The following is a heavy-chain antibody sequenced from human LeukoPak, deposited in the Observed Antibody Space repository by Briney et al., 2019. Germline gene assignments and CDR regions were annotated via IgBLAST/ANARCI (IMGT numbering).Heavy chain of an antibody. CDR1: GGSFSGYY. J-gene: IGHJ4*02. V-gene: IGHV4-34*01. Sequence: SETLPLTCAVYGGSFSGYYWSWIRQPPGKGLEWIGEINHSGSTNYNPSLKSRVTISVDTSKNQFSLKLSSVTAADTAVYYCARGQGTVTTHWGQGTLVTVSS. CDR2: INHSGST. CDR3: ARGQGTVTTH. D-gene: IGHD4-17*01.